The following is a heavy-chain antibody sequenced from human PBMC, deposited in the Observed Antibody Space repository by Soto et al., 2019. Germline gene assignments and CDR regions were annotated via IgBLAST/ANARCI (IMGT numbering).Heavy chain of an antibody. CDR3: ARVGPGTTGGKWYGMDV. CDR2: IIPIFGTA. Sequence: QVQLVQSGAEVRKPGSSVRVSCKASGGSFNRHTISWVRQAPGQGLEWMGGIIPIFGTANHAQKFQGRVTIIADESTSTVYMELRSLRSDDTAVYYCARVGPGTTGGKWYGMDVWGQGTTVTVSS. D-gene: IGHD1-7*01. J-gene: IGHJ6*02. V-gene: IGHV1-69*01. CDR1: GGSFNRHT.